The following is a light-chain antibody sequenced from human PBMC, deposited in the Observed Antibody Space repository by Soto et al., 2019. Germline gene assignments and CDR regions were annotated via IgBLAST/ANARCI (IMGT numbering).Light chain of an antibody. CDR2: WAS. CDR1: QSVLYNSNNKNY. CDR3: QQYYITPPVT. Sequence: DIXMXQSPXSLAVSLGERATINCKSSQSVLYNSNNKNYLAWYQQKSGQPPKLLIYWASTRESGVPDRFSGSGSGTDFTLTISSLQAEDVAVYYCQQYYITPPVTFGQGTKVEIK. V-gene: IGKV4-1*01. J-gene: IGKJ2*01.